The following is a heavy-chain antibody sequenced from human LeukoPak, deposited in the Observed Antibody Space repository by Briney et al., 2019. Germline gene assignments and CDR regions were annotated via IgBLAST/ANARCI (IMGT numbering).Heavy chain of an antibody. CDR3: ARVGWFGDLYGPLDY. CDR2: IYYSGST. Sequence: GSLRLSCAASGFTFSSYSMNWVRQAPGKGLEWIGSIYYSGSTYYNPSLKSRVTISVDTSKNQFSLKLRSVTAADTAVYYCARVGWFGDLYGPLDYWGQGTLVTVSS. D-gene: IGHD3-10*01. CDR1: GFTFSSYS. V-gene: IGHV4-39*07. J-gene: IGHJ4*02.